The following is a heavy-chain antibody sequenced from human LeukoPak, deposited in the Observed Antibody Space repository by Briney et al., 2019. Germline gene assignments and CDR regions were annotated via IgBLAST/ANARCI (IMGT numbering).Heavy chain of an antibody. CDR3: ARDSGPYSSSFGDAFDI. Sequence: ASVKVPCKASGYTFTSYAMNWVRQAPGQGLEWMGWINTNTGNPTYAQGFTGRFVFSLDTSVSTAYLQISSLKAEDTAVYYCARDSGPYSSSFGDAFDIWGQGTMVTVSS. CDR1: GYTFTSYA. V-gene: IGHV7-4-1*02. D-gene: IGHD6-13*01. CDR2: INTNTGNP. J-gene: IGHJ3*02.